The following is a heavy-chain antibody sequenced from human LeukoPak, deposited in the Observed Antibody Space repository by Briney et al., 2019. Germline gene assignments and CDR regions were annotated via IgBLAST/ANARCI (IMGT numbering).Heavy chain of an antibody. CDR2: IYYSGST. V-gene: IGHV4-31*03. D-gene: IGHD6-13*01. Sequence: SETLSLTCTVSGGSISSGGYYWSWIRQHPGKGLEWIGYIYYSGSTYYNPSLKSRVIISVDTSKNQFSLKLSSVTAADTAVYYCARGTAAGPFDYWGQGTLVTVSS. CDR3: ARGTAAGPFDY. J-gene: IGHJ4*02. CDR1: GGSISSGGYY.